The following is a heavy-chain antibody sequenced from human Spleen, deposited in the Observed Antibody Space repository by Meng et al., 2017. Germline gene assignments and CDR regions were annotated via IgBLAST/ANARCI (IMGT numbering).Heavy chain of an antibody. Sequence: QVQLVQSGAEVKKPGASVKVSCKASGYTFTTYYINWLRQAPGQGLEWIGWITTNTGKPTYAPGFTGRFVFSLDTSASTTYLHISSLRADDTAVYYCARQEITGCSPYWGQGTLVTVSS. D-gene: IGHD2-15*01. CDR2: ITTNTGKP. CDR3: ARQEITGCSPY. CDR1: GYTFTTYY. J-gene: IGHJ4*02. V-gene: IGHV7-4-1*02.